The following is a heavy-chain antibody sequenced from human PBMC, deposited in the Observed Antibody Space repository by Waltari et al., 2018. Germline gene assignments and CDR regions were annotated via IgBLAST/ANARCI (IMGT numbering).Heavy chain of an antibody. J-gene: IGHJ4*02. V-gene: IGHV3-7*01. CDR1: GFTFSAFW. D-gene: IGHD3-16*01. Sequence: EVQLVESGGGLVQPGGSLRLSCAASGFTFSAFWMSWARQAPGRGPEWLGNIKPDGGEGSYVDSVGGRFTISRDNAKNSLFLQMNGLGVEDTAVYHCVRGGGVLDYWGQGTLVTVSS. CDR3: VRGGGVLDY. CDR2: IKPDGGEG.